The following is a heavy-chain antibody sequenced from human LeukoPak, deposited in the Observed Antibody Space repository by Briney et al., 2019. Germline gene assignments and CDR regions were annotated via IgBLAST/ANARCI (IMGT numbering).Heavy chain of an antibody. CDR3: ARSLRYMDV. CDR1: GGTFSSYA. V-gene: IGHV1-8*02. D-gene: IGHD3-16*01. CDR2: MNPNSGNT. J-gene: IGHJ6*03. Sequence: ASVKVSCKASGGTFSSYAINWVRQATGQGLEWMGWMNPNSGNTGYAQKFQGRVTMTRNTSISTAYMELSSLRSEDTAVYYCARSLRYMDVWGKGTTVTISS.